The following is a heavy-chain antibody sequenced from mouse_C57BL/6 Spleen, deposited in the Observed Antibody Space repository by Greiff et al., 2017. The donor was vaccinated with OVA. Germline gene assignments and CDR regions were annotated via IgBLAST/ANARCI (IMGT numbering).Heavy chain of an antibody. Sequence: VQLHQPGAELVRPGSSVKLSCKASGYTFTSYWMHWVKQRPIQGLEWIGNIDPSDSETHYNQKFKDKATLTVDKSSSTAYMQLSSLTSEDSAVYYCARRGDRDYFDYWGQGTTLTVSS. D-gene: IGHD3-2*01. CDR2: IDPSDSET. J-gene: IGHJ2*01. V-gene: IGHV1-52*01. CDR3: ARRGDRDYFDY. CDR1: GYTFTSYW.